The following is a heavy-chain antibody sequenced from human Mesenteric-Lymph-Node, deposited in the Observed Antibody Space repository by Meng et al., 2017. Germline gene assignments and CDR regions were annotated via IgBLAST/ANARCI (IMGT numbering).Heavy chain of an antibody. V-gene: IGHV1-18*01. D-gene: IGHD3-10*01. Sequence: HVHLLQSGPEVKKPGASVRVSCKASGYTFGSYGICWVRQAPGQGLEWMGWFVNYVDTYPAPKFQGRVTMTTDTHTSTAFMELRSLRSDDTAVYYCARGTPGRSYSDYWGQGTLVTVSS. CDR2: FVNYVDT. CDR3: ARGTPGRSYSDY. J-gene: IGHJ4*02. CDR1: GYTFGSYG.